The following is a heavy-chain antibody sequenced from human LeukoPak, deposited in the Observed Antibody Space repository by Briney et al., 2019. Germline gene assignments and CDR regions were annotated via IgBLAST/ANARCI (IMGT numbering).Heavy chain of an antibody. V-gene: IGHV4-59*02. CDR3: ARRDGDNYDFDY. CDR2: GFYIGRT. CDR1: GASVRSHY. Sequence: SETLSLTCTVSGASVRSHYWSWIRQTPRKGLEWLGYGFYIGRTNYNPSLGSRVAISLDTSKNQFSLRLTAVTAADTAVYYCARRDGDNYDFDYWGQGILVTVSS. J-gene: IGHJ4*02. D-gene: IGHD5-24*01.